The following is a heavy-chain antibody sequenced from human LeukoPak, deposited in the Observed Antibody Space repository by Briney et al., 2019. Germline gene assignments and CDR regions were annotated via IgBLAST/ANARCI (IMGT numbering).Heavy chain of an antibody. CDR3: ARHPSYTSGWPLDY. CDR2: IYPDDSDT. J-gene: IGHJ4*02. Sequence: GESLKISCKGSGYSVNNNWIGWVRQMPGTGLEWMGIIYPDDSDTRYSPSFQGQVTISADKSINTAYLQWSSLKASDTAMYYCARHPSYTSGWPLDYWGQGTLVTVSS. CDR1: GYSVNNNW. V-gene: IGHV5-51*01. D-gene: IGHD6-19*01.